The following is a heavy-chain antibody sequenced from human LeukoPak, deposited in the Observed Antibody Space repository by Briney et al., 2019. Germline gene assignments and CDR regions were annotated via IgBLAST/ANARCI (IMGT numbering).Heavy chain of an antibody. CDR2: FDPEDGET. D-gene: IGHD3-3*01. Sequence: ASVKASCKVSGYTLTELSMHWVRQAPGKGLEWMGGFDPEDGETIYAQKFQGRVTMTEDTSTDTAYMELSSLRSEDTAVYYCATVSYDFWSGSLQSHNWFDPWGQGTLVTVSS. CDR3: ATVSYDFWSGSLQSHNWFDP. V-gene: IGHV1-24*01. CDR1: GYTLTELS. J-gene: IGHJ5*02.